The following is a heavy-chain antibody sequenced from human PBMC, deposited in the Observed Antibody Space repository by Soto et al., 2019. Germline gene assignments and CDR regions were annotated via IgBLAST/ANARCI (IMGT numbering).Heavy chain of an antibody. Sequence: QVQLVQSGAEVKKPGASVKVSCKASGYTFTSYGISWVRQAPGQGLEWMGWINPYNGNTNYAQKLQGRVTMTTDTSTNKDYMELRSLRSDDKAVYYCARDWFGIDYWGQGTLVTVSS. D-gene: IGHD3-16*01. CDR2: INPYNGNT. CDR3: ARDWFGIDY. CDR1: GYTFTSYG. V-gene: IGHV1-18*01. J-gene: IGHJ4*02.